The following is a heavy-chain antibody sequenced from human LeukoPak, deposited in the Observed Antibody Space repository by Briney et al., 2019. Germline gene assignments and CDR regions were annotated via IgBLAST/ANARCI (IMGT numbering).Heavy chain of an antibody. D-gene: IGHD5-18*01. Sequence: SETLSLTCTVDGGSISSYYWSWIRQPPGKGLEWIGYIYYSGRPNYNRSLKSRVPLPVEPPKDQFSLKLRSVNATAPAVYYCARVGYSYGDPGYYYYYMNVWGKGTTVTISS. J-gene: IGHJ6*03. CDR1: GGSISSYY. V-gene: IGHV4-59*01. CDR2: IYYSGRP. CDR3: ARVGYSYGDPGYYYYYMNV.